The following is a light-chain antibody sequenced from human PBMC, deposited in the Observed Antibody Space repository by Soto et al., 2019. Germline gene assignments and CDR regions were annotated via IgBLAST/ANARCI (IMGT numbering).Light chain of an antibody. J-gene: IGKJ2*01. CDR3: QQYYYRPPYT. V-gene: IGKV3-15*01. CDR2: GAS. Sequence: EIVMTQSPSTLAASPGERVTLSCRASQTVSTNLAWYQQKRGQAPRLLIYGASTRATDFPARFSGSGSGTEFTLTIISRQSEDFGVYYCQQYYYRPPYTFGQGTKLEIK. CDR1: QTVSTN.